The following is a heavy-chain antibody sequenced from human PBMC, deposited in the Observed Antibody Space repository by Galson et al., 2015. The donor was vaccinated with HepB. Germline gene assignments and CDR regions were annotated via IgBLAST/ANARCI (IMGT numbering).Heavy chain of an antibody. D-gene: IGHD3-3*01. CDR1: GFSLSASTMC. V-gene: IGHV2-70*11. CDR3: ARLLLRRGYDSGDAFDF. Sequence: PALVKPTQTLTLTCTFSGFSLSASTMCVSWIRQPPGKALEWLGRIDWDDDKYYNTSLKTRLTISKDTSKNEVVLRMTNMDPVDTATYFCARLLLRRGYDSGDAFDFWGQGPMVIVSS. CDR2: IDWDDDK. J-gene: IGHJ3*01.